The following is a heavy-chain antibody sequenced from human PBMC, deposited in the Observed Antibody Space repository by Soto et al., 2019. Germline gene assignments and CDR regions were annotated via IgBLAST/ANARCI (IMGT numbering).Heavy chain of an antibody. CDR3: AKSRGDSWPTYFFDY. D-gene: IGHD2-21*01. Sequence: GGSLRLSCAASGFTFSSYAMHWVRQAPGKGLEWVAVISYDGSNKYYADSVKGRFTISRDNFRNTLYLQVNSLRAEDTAIYFCAKSRGDSWPTYFFDYWGQGPLVTVS. V-gene: IGHV3-30-3*02. CDR2: ISYDGSNK. J-gene: IGHJ4*02. CDR1: GFTFSSYA.